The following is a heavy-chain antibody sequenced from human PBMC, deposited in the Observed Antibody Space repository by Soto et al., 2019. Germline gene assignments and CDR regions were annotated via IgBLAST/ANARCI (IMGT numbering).Heavy chain of an antibody. D-gene: IGHD6-19*01. V-gene: IGHV1-46*01. CDR1: GYTFTSYY. J-gene: IGHJ3*02. CDR3: AREGGPGIAVAGALRAFDI. CDR2: INPSGGST. Sequence: ASVKVSCKASGYTFTSYYMHWVRQAPGQGLEWMGIINPSGGSTSYAPKFQGRVTMTRDTSTSTVYMELSSLRSEDTAVYYCAREGGPGIAVAGALRAFDIWGQGTMVTVSS.